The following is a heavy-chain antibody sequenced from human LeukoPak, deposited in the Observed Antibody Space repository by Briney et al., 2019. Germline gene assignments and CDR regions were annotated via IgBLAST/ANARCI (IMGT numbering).Heavy chain of an antibody. V-gene: IGHV3-7*01. CDR3: ARGHTILDP. CDR1: GLTLSDHW. J-gene: IGHJ5*02. CDR2: IKGDGSER. Sequence: GGSLRLSCAASGLTLSDHWMSWVRQAPGKGLEGVANIKGDGSERCYVDSVKGRFTISRDNAKNILYLQMNSLRVEDTAVYYCARGHTILDPRGQGTLVTVSS.